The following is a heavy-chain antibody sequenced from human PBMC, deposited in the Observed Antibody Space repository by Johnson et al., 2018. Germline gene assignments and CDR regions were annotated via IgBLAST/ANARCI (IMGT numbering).Heavy chain of an antibody. CDR3: ARGMVPPSGSYYERRPGDAFDI. Sequence: QVRLGESGGGVVQPGRSMRLCCEASGFTFSSYAMHWVRQAPGKGLEWVAVISYDGSNKYYADSVKGRFTISRDNSKKTLYRQMNSLRAEYTAVYYWARGMVPPSGSYYERRPGDAFDIWGQGTMVTVAS. CDR2: ISYDGSNK. J-gene: IGHJ3*02. CDR1: GFTFSSYA. D-gene: IGHD1-26*01. V-gene: IGHV3-30-3*01.